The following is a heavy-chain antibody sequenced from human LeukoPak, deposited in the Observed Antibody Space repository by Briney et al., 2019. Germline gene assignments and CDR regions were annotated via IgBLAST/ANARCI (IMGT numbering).Heavy chain of an antibody. CDR3: ARVGLVRGVIITGGFDY. CDR2: IIPILGIA. V-gene: IGHV1-69*04. CDR1: GGTFSSYA. J-gene: IGHJ4*02. D-gene: IGHD3-10*01. Sequence: SVKVSCKASGGTFSSYAISWVRQAPGQGLEWMGRIIPILGIANYAQKFQGRVTITADKSTSTAYMELSSLRSEDTAVYYCARVGLVRGVIITGGFDYWGQGTLVTVSS.